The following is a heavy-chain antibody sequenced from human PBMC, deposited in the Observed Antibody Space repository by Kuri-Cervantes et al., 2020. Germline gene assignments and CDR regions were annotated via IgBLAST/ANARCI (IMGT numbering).Heavy chain of an antibody. Sequence: SETLSLTCTVSGGSISSYYWSWIRQPPGKGLEWIGSIYYSGSTYYNPSLKSRVTISEDTSKNQFSLKLSSVTAADTAVYYCARDGCSSTSCYYFSAFDIWGQGTMVTVSS. V-gene: IGHV4-39*07. D-gene: IGHD2-2*01. CDR2: IYYSGST. CDR1: GGSISSYY. J-gene: IGHJ3*02. CDR3: ARDGCSSTSCYYFSAFDI.